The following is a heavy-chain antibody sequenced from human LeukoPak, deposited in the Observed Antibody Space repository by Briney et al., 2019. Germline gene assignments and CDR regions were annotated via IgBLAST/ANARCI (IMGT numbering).Heavy chain of an antibody. CDR3: AKECDYSPGHKFDL. D-gene: IGHD3-10*01. CDR2: LRGNGDT. J-gene: IGHJ4*02. Sequence: GGSLTLSCAASGFTFSSYAMSWVREAPARGLEWVSSLRGNGDTFYADSVKGRFTISGDTSRTTLYLQMNGLRAEDTAVYYCAKECDYSPGHKFDLWGQGTLVTVSS. V-gene: IGHV3-23*01. CDR1: GFTFSSYA.